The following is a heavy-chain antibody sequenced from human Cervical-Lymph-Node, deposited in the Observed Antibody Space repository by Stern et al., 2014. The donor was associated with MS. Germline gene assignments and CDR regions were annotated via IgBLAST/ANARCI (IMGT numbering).Heavy chain of an antibody. V-gene: IGHV5-51*01. CDR3: ARQGHGSPYCTDTTCYFGFDHDY. D-gene: IGHD2-2*01. CDR2: IPTGDSDT. CDR1: GYVFPSRW. Sequence: EVQLVESGAEVKKPGESLKISCKASGYVFPSRWIGWVRQMPGKGLEWMGIIPTGDSDTRYSPSFQGQVTMSVDRSISTAYLQWSSLKASDTAMYYCARQGHGSPYCTDTTCYFGFDHDYWGQGTLVTVSS. J-gene: IGHJ4*02.